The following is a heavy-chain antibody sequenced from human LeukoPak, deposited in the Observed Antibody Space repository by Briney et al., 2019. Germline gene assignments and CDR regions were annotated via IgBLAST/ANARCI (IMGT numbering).Heavy chain of an antibody. V-gene: IGHV4-31*03. D-gene: IGHD3-22*01. CDR1: GGSISSGGYY. J-gene: IGHJ5*02. CDR2: IYYSGST. CDR3: ASTTYYYDSSGYHGWFDP. Sequence: SETLSLTCTVSGGSISSGGYYWSWIRQHPGKGLEWIGYIYYSGSTYYNPSLKSRVTISVDTSKNQFSLKLSSVTAADTAVYYCASTTYYYDSSGYHGWFDPWGQGTLVTVSS.